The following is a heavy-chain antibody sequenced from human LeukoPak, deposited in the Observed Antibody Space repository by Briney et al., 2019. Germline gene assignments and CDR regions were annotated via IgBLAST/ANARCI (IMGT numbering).Heavy chain of an antibody. Sequence: PSETLSLTCTVSGGSISSYYWSWIRQPPGKGLEWLGYIYYSGSTNYNPSLKSRVTISVDKSKNQFSLKLNSVTAADTAVYYCARGSGEMATSYFDYWGQGTLVTVSS. CDR1: GGSISSYY. J-gene: IGHJ4*02. V-gene: IGHV4-59*12. D-gene: IGHD5-24*01. CDR3: ARGSGEMATSYFDY. CDR2: IYYSGST.